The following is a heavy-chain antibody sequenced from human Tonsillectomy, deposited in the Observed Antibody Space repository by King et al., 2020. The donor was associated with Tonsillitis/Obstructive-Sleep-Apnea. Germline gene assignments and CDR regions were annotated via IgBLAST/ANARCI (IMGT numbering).Heavy chain of an antibody. J-gene: IGHJ4*02. Sequence: VQLVESGGGVVQPGRSLRLSCAASGFTFSSYAMHWVRQAPGKGLEWVAVISYDGRNKYYADSVKGRFTISRDNSKNTLFLQMNSLRAEDTAVYYCARDREGEAAAASYCDYWGQGTLVTVAS. D-gene: IGHD6-13*01. CDR2: ISYDGRNK. CDR1: GFTFSSYA. CDR3: ARDREGEAAAASYCDY. V-gene: IGHV3-30*04.